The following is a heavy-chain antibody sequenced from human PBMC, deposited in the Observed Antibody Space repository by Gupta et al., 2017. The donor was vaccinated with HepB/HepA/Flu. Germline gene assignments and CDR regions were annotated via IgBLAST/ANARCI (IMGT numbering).Heavy chain of an antibody. V-gene: IGHV4-34*01. Sequence: QVQLQQWGAGLLKPSETLSLTCAVYGGSFSGYYWSWIRQPPGKGLEWIGEINHSGSTNYNPSLKSRVTISVDTSKNQFSLKLSSVTAADTAVYYCARSHAGDRRSNYFDYWGQGTLVTVSS. CDR3: ARSHAGDRRSNYFDY. CDR2: INHSGST. J-gene: IGHJ4*02. CDR1: GGSFSGYY. D-gene: IGHD7-27*01.